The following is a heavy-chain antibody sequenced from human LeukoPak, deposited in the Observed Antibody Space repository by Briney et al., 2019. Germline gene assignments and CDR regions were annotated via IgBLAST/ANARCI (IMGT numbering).Heavy chain of an antibody. V-gene: IGHV3-43*02. CDR3: AKDLDPGVGAQFDY. J-gene: IGHJ4*02. CDR2: ISGDGGST. D-gene: IGHD1-26*01. CDR1: GFTFDDYA. Sequence: GGSLRLSCAASGFTFDDYAMNWVRQAPGKGLEWVSLISGDGGSTYYADSVKGRFTISRDNSKNSLYLQMNSLRTEDTALCYCAKDLDPGVGAQFDYWGQGTLVTV.